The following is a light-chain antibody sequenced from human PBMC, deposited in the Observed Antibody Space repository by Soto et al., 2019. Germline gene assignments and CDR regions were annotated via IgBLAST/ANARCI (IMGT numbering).Light chain of an antibody. V-gene: IGLV2-14*03. Sequence: QSVLTQPASVSGSPGQSITISCTGTSDDVGGYNYVSWYQQHPGKVPQLIVYDVTNRPSGVSIRFSGSKSGNTASLTISGLQAEDWADYSCSSFVDTSGLHVFGPGTEVTVL. CDR1: SDDVGGYNY. CDR2: DVT. CDR3: SSFVDTSGLHV. J-gene: IGLJ1*01.